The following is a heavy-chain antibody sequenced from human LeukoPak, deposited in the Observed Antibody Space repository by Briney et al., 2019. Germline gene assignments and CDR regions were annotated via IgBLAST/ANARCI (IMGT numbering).Heavy chain of an antibody. CDR1: GFTFSAYA. Sequence: GGSLRLSCTASGFTFSAYAMMWVRQAPGKGPEWVSAIRGGGSAFYADSVKGRFTISRDNSKYTLFLQMNRLRAEDTAVYYCARDPNGDYIGAFDMWGPGTMVTVSS. D-gene: IGHD4-17*01. CDR2: IRGGGSA. J-gene: IGHJ3*02. CDR3: ARDPNGDYIGAFDM. V-gene: IGHV3-23*01.